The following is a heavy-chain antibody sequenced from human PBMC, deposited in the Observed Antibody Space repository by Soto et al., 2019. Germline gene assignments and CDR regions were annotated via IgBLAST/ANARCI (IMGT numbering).Heavy chain of an antibody. J-gene: IGHJ4*02. CDR1: GFTFSDHY. CDR3: AGGEMATISFDY. V-gene: IGHV3-11*01. D-gene: IGHD5-12*01. CDR2: ISSSGSTI. Sequence: GGFLRLSCAVSGFTFSDHYLSWIRQAPGKGLEWVSYISSSGSTIYYADSVKGRFTVSRDNAKNSLYLQMNSLRAEDTALYYCAGGEMATISFDYWGQGTLVTVSS.